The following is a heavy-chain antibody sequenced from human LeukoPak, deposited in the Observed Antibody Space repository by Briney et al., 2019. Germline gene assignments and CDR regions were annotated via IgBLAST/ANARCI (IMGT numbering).Heavy chain of an antibody. CDR2: IYYRGST. CDR3: ARGSLRTTVTPFDY. V-gene: IGHV4-59*01. Sequence: SETLSLTCTVSGGSISSYYWSRIRQPPGKGLEWIGYIYYRGSTNYNTSLKSRVTISVDTSKNQFSLKLSSVTAADTAVYYCARGSLRTTVTPFDYWGQGTLVTVSS. CDR1: GGSISSYY. D-gene: IGHD4-17*01. J-gene: IGHJ4*02.